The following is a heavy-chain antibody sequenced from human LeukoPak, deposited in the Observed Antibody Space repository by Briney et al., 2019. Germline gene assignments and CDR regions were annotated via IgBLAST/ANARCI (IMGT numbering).Heavy chain of an antibody. D-gene: IGHD6-6*01. V-gene: IGHV3-7*03. CDR3: ARVYSSSSGKNAFDI. CDR1: GFIFSNYW. CDR2: IKQDGTEK. J-gene: IGHJ3*02. Sequence: PGGSLRLSCAASGFIFSNYWMSWVRQAPGKGLEWVANIKQDGTEKDFVASVRGRFTISRDNAKNSLYLQVNSLRAEDRAVYYCARVYSSSSGKNAFDIWGQGTMVTVSS.